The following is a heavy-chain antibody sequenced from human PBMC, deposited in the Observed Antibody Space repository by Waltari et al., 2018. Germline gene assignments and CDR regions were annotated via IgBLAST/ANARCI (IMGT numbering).Heavy chain of an antibody. CDR1: TVPLPASY. J-gene: IGHJ6*03. D-gene: IGHD3-22*01. CDR3: ARGGTFPGYYYYMDI. Sequence: QAPIQQWGTGQLKASETLSLTCAVYTVPLPASYWSWVRQAPGQGLEWIGEISHEGDTKYKSSLRNRLTLSVDTSTKQFSLTLRSVIAADTATYYCARGGTFPGYYYYMDIWGKGTPVTVSS. V-gene: IGHV4-34*01. CDR2: ISHEGDT.